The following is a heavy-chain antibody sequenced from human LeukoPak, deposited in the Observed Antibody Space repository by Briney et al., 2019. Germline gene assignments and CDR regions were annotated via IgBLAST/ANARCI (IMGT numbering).Heavy chain of an antibody. V-gene: IGHV1-2*02. D-gene: IGHD1-26*01. CDR1: GYTFTGYY. Sequence: ASVKVSCKASGYTFTGYYMHWVRQAPGQGLEWMGWINPNSGGTNYAQKFQGRVTMTRDTSISTAYMELSRLRSDDKAVYYCARGSMWELPVGVVYWGQGTLVTVSS. CDR2: INPNSGGT. J-gene: IGHJ4*02. CDR3: ARGSMWELPVGVVY.